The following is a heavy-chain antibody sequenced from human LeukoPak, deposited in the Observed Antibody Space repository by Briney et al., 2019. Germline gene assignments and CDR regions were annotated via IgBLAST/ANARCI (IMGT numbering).Heavy chain of an antibody. CDR3: AKEGYDILTGYRTNWFDP. Sequence: PGGSLRLSCAASGFTFSNYAMSWVRQAPGKGLEWVSTISGRGGSPYYADSVKGRFTISRDNSKNTLYLQMDSVRPQDTAVYYCAKEGYDILTGYRTNWFDPWGQGTLVTVSS. V-gene: IGHV3-23*01. CDR1: GFTFSNYA. J-gene: IGHJ5*02. D-gene: IGHD3-9*01. CDR2: ISGRGGSP.